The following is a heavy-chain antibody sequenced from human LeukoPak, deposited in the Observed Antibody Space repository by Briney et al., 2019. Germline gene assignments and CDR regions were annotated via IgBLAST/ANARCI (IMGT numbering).Heavy chain of an antibody. J-gene: IGHJ4*02. Sequence: SETLSLTCTVSGGSISSSSYYWGWIRQPPGKGLEWIGSIYHSGSTYYNPSLKSRVTISVDTSKNQFSLKLSSVTAADTAVYYCARRRGWLLRSPNFDYWGQGTLVTVSS. D-gene: IGHD3-22*01. CDR2: IYHSGST. CDR3: ARRRGWLLRSPNFDY. CDR1: GGSISSSSYY. V-gene: IGHV4-39*07.